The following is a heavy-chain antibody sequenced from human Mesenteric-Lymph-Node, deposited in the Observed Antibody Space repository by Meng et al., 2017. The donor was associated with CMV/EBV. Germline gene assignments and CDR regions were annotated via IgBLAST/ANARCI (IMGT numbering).Heavy chain of an antibody. CDR2: ITSSGTPI. CDR1: GFTFSEYI. Sequence: GESLKISCTASGFTFSEYIMNWVRQAPGQGLEWISYITSSGTPIYYADSVKGRFTMSRDNAQNSVYLQMNSLRAEDTAVYYCARGVDPAFFDPWGQGTLVTVSS. D-gene: IGHD5/OR15-5a*01. J-gene: IGHJ5*02. CDR3: ARGVDPAFFDP. V-gene: IGHV3-48*04.